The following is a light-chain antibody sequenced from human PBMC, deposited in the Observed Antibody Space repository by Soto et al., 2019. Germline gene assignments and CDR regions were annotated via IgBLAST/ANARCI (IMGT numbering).Light chain of an antibody. V-gene: IGKV3-20*01. CDR2: GAS. Sequence: EIVLTQSPGTLSLSPGERATLSCRASQTVARNFVAWYQQKPGQTPRLLIHGASNRATGIPERISGSGSGTDFPIIISRLAPADFAVYYCQQYSTSPLTFGGGTKVEIK. J-gene: IGKJ4*01. CDR1: QTVARNF. CDR3: QQYSTSPLT.